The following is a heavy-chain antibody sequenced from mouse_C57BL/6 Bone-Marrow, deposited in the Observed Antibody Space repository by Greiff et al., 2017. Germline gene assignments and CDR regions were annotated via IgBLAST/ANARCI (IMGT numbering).Heavy chain of an antibody. V-gene: IGHV14-4*01. Sequence: VQLQQSGAELVRPGASVKLSCTASGFNIKDDYIHWVKQRPEQGLEWIGWIDPEIGDTEYASKFQGKATITSDTSSNTAYLQLSSLTSEDSAVYFCARRIIITTVVANYFDYWGQGTTLTVSS. D-gene: IGHD1-1*01. CDR3: ARRIIITTVVANYFDY. J-gene: IGHJ2*01. CDR2: IDPEIGDT. CDR1: GFNIKDDY.